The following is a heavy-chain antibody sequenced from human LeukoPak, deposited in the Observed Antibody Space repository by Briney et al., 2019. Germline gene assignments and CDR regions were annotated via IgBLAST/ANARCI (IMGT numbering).Heavy chain of an antibody. J-gene: IGHJ4*02. CDR2: IYTSGST. Sequence: SETLSLTCTVSGGSISSYYWRWIRQPAGKGLEWIGRIYTSGSTNYNPSLKSRVTMSVYTSKNQFSLKLSSVTAADTAVYFCARDVGYCSGGSCGFDYWGQGTLVTVSS. CDR1: GGSISSYY. D-gene: IGHD2-15*01. CDR3: ARDVGYCSGGSCGFDY. V-gene: IGHV4-4*07.